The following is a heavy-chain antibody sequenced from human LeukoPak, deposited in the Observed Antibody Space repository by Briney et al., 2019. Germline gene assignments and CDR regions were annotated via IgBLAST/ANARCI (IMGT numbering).Heavy chain of an antibody. CDR3: ARKYLYGSGKPHFDH. Sequence: EASVTVSFTASGYTFTSYDINWVRQAPGPGLEWKGWMNPNSGNTGYEHKFQGRVTMTRNTPITTNYMELRNLRSDDTAVYFCARKYLYGSGKPHFDHWGQGTLVTVSS. V-gene: IGHV1-8*01. D-gene: IGHD3-10*01. CDR1: GYTFTSYD. CDR2: MNPNSGNT. J-gene: IGHJ4*02.